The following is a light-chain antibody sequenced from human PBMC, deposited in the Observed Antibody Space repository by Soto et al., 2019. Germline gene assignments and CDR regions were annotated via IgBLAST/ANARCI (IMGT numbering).Light chain of an antibody. CDR1: QSVSSA. V-gene: IGKV3-15*01. J-gene: IGKJ4*01. CDR3: QQYNKWPLT. Sequence: EIVMTQSPATLSVSPGERATLSCRASQSVSSALAWYEQKPGQDPRLLIYGASTRTTGIPARLSGSGSGTEFTLTISSLQSEDVAVYYCQQYNKWPLTFGEGTKVEIK. CDR2: GAS.